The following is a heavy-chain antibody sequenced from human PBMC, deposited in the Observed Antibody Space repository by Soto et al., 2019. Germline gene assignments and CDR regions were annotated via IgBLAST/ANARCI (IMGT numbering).Heavy chain of an antibody. J-gene: IGHJ6*02. CDR2: INSDGSST. D-gene: IGHD3-3*01. V-gene: IGHV3-74*01. CDR3: ARESADYDFWSGYYINYYYGMDV. CDR1: GFTFSSYW. Sequence: PGGSLRLSCAASGFTFSSYWMHWVRQAPGKGLVWVSRINSDGSSTSYADSVKGRFTISRDNAKNTLYLQMNSLRAEDTAVYYCARESADYDFWSGYYINYYYGMDVWGQGTTVTVSS.